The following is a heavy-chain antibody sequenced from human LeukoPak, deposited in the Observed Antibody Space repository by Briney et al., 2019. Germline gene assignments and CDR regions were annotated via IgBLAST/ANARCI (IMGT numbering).Heavy chain of an antibody. V-gene: IGHV3-30-3*01. CDR3: ARDLEDYYDSSGGMDV. D-gene: IGHD3-22*01. CDR2: ISYDGSNK. Sequence: GGSLRLSCAASGFTFSSYAMHWVRQAPGKGLEWVAVISYDGSNKYYADSVKDRFTISRDNSKNTLYLQMNSLRAEDTAVYYCARDLEDYYDSSGGMDVWGQGTTVTVSS. CDR1: GFTFSSYA. J-gene: IGHJ6*02.